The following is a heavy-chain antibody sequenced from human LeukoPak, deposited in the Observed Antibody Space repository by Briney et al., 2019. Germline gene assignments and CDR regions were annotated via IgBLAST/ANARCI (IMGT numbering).Heavy chain of an antibody. V-gene: IGHV1-8*01. Sequence: ASVKVSCKASGYTFPNYDINWVRQATGQGLEWMGWMNFNSGNTGYAQKFQGRVTMTRNTAISTVYMELSNLKSEDTAIYYCAKVGLGNTAIHIWGHGTMVTVSS. J-gene: IGHJ3*02. D-gene: IGHD5-18*01. CDR1: GYTFPNYD. CDR3: AKVGLGNTAIHI. CDR2: MNFNSGNT.